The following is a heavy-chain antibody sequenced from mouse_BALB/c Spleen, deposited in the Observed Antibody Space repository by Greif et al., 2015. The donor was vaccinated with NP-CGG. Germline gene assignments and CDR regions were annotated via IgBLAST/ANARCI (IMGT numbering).Heavy chain of an antibody. J-gene: IGHJ2*01. CDR2: IDPENGNT. CDR3: VRYDGYSYFDY. D-gene: IGHD2-3*01. V-gene: IGHV14-1*02. CDR1: GFNIKDYY. Sequence: VQLKESGAELVRPGALVKLSCKASGFNIKDYYMHWVKQRPEQGLEWIGWIDPENGNTIYDPKFQGKASITADTSSNTAYLQLSSLTSEDTAVYYCVRYDGYSYFDYWGQGTTLTVSS.